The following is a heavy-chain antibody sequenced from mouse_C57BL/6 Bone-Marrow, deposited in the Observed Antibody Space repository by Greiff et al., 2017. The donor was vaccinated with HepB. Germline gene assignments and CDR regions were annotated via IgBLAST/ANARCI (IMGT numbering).Heavy chain of an antibody. CDR2: IDPSDSYT. V-gene: IGHV1-69*01. CDR1: GYTFTSYW. Sequence: VQLQQPGAELVMPGASVKLSCKASGYTFTSYWMHWVKQRPGQGLEWIGEIDPSDSYTNYNQKFKGKSTLTVDKSSSTAYMQLSSLTSEDSAVYYCARSGDYSNGGYAMDYWGQGTSVTVSS. D-gene: IGHD2-5*01. J-gene: IGHJ4*01. CDR3: ARSGDYSNGGYAMDY.